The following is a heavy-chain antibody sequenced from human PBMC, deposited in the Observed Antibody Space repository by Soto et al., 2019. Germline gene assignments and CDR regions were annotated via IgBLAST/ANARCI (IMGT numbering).Heavy chain of an antibody. CDR3: AKDGSHTFDY. D-gene: IGHD1-26*01. CDR1: GFTFSHYA. V-gene: IGHV3-30*18. CDR2: MSYDGSNE. Sequence: QVQLVESGGGLVQQGGSLRLSCAASGFTFSHYAMHWVRPAPRKGLEWVALMSYDGSNEYYADSVKGRFTISRDNSKNRPYLQMNSLRAEDTAVYYCAKDGSHTFDYWGQGTLFNVSS. J-gene: IGHJ4*02.